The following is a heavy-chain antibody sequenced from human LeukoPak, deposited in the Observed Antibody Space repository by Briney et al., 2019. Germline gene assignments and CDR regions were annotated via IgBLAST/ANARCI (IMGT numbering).Heavy chain of an antibody. J-gene: IGHJ4*02. D-gene: IGHD6-19*01. V-gene: IGHV3-20*01. CDR2: INWNGGST. CDR3: ARRRMVQWRYYFDY. Sequence: GGSLRLSCAASGFTFSSYEMNWVRQAPGPGLEWVSGINWNGGSTGYADSVKRLFTISRDNAKNSLYLQMNSLRAEDTALYHCARRRMVQWRYYFDYWGQGTLVTVSS. CDR1: GFTFSSYE.